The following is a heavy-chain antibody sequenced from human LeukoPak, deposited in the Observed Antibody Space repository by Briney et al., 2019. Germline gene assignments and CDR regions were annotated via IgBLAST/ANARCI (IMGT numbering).Heavy chain of an antibody. CDR1: GFTFSNYG. V-gene: IGHV3-30*18. J-gene: IGHJ4*02. CDR2: ISYDGSNK. D-gene: IGHD5-12*01. CDR3: AKDRTAGYDGLVDY. Sequence: GGSLRLSCAASGFTFSNYGMHWVRQAPGKGLEWVAVISYDGSNKYYTDSVKGRFTISRDNSKNTLYLQMYSLRAEDTAVYYCAKDRTAGYDGLVDYWGQGTLVTVSS.